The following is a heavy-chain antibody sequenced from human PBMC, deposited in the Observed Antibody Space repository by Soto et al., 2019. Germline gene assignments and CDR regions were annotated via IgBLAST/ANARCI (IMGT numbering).Heavy chain of an antibody. CDR1: GFTFSSYG. CDR3: AKGGDYDYVWGSYRTFLDY. CDR2: ISYDGSNK. V-gene: IGHV3-30*18. D-gene: IGHD3-16*02. J-gene: IGHJ4*02. Sequence: PGGSLRLSCAASGFTFSSYGMHWVRQAPGRGLEWVAVISYDGSNKYYADSVKGRFTISRDNSKNTLYLQMNSLRAEDTAVYYCAKGGDYDYVWGSYRTFLDYWGQGTLVTVS.